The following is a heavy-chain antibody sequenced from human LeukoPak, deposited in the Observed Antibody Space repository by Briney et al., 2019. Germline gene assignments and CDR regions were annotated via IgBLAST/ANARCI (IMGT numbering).Heavy chain of an antibody. V-gene: IGHV4-59*08. J-gene: IGHJ4*02. CDR1: GGSLSSYY. D-gene: IGHD3-22*01. Sequence: SETLSLTCSVSGGSLSSYYWSWIRQPPGRGLEWIGYIYYSGGNNYNPSLKSRVTISVDTSKNQFSLKLSSVTAADTAVYYCTRLSPSPRTYYYYSSGYPPNAVFDYWGQGNLVTVSS. CDR3: TRLSPSPRTYYYYSSGYPPNAVFDY. CDR2: IYYSGGN.